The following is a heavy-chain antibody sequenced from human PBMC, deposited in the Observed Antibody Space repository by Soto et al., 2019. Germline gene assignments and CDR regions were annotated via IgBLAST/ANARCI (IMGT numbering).Heavy chain of an antibody. CDR3: AKAGRGYDRHFDY. CDR2: ISYDGSNK. Sequence: GGSLRLSCAASGFTFSSYGMHWVRQAPGKGLEWVAVISYDGSNKYYADSVKGRFTISRDNSKNTLYLQMNSLRAEDTAVYYCAKAGRGYDRHFDYWGQGTLVTVSS. CDR1: GFTFSSYG. D-gene: IGHD5-12*01. J-gene: IGHJ4*02. V-gene: IGHV3-30*18.